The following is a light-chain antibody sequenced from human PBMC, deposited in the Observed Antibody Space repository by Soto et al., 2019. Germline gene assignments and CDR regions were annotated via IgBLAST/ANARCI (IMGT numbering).Light chain of an antibody. CDR2: GAS. Sequence: EILMTQSPATLSVSPGERATLACRATQTVNNKVVWYQHKPGQAPRLLIYGASTRATGIPARFSGSGSGTEFTLSISSLEPEDFAVYYCQQRSNWPPLTFGQGTRLEI. CDR1: QTVNNK. V-gene: IGKV3-15*01. J-gene: IGKJ5*01. CDR3: QQRSNWPPLT.